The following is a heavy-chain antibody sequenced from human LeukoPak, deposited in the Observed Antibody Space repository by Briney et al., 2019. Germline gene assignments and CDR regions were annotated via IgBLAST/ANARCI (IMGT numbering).Heavy chain of an antibody. V-gene: IGHV3-11*05. CDR2: ISSSSSYT. CDR3: ARDYSPVAGTGDDAFDI. CDR1: GFTFSDYY. D-gene: IGHD6-19*01. Sequence: RGSLRLSCAASGFTFSDYYMSWIRQAPGKGLEWVSYISSSSSYTNYADSVKGRFTISRDNAKNSLYLQMNSLRAEDTAVYYCARDYSPVAGTGDDAFDIWGQGTMVTVSS. J-gene: IGHJ3*02.